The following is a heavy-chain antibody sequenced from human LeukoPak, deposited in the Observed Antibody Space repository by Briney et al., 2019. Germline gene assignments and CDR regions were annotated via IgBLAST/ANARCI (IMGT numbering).Heavy chain of an antibody. Sequence: ASVKVSCKASGYTFTGYYMHWVRQAPGQGLEWMGWINPNSGGTNYAQKFQGWVTMTRDTSISTAYMELSRLRSDDTAVYYCAREGTSITIFGVVTNWFDPWGQGTLVTVSS. J-gene: IGHJ5*02. V-gene: IGHV1-2*04. D-gene: IGHD3-3*01. CDR2: INPNSGGT. CDR1: GYTFTGYY. CDR3: AREGTSITIFGVVTNWFDP.